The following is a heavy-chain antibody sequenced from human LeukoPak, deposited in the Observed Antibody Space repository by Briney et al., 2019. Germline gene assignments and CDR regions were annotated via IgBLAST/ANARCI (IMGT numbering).Heavy chain of an antibody. D-gene: IGHD3-10*01. CDR2: ISAYNGNT. Sequence: ASVKVSCKASGYTFTSYGISWVRQAPGQGLEWMGWISAYNGNTNYAQKLQGRVTMTTDTSTSTAYMELRSLRSDDTAVYYCARDLVWFGEFLPFDPWGQGTLVTVSS. V-gene: IGHV1-18*01. CDR1: GYTFTSYG. CDR3: ARDLVWFGEFLPFDP. J-gene: IGHJ5*02.